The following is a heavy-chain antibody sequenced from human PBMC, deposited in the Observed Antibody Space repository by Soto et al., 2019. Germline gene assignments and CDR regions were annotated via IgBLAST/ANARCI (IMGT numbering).Heavy chain of an antibody. CDR3: GRVVEGATRHTDPDS. Sequence: GTLSLTCTVSGVSIHNSHSFWAWIREPPGKGLQFIASVYHNGGAHYNSSLKSRVTISVDTANNQVSLRMRSLTAADTAFYYCGRVVEGATRHTDPDSWGQGILVTVSS. CDR2: VYHNGGA. CDR1: GVSIHNSHSF. V-gene: IGHV4-39*01. D-gene: IGHD2-21*01. J-gene: IGHJ5*01.